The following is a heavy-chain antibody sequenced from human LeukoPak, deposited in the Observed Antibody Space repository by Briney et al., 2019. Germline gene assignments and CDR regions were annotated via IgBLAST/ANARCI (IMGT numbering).Heavy chain of an antibody. Sequence: GGSLRLSCVGSGLXFSSYDINWVRQAPGKGLEWISYISNSGNTIYYADSVKGRFTISRDNAKNSLYLQMNSLRAEDTAVYYCDTRPRYWGQGTLVTVSS. CDR1: GLXFSSYD. CDR2: ISNSGNTI. J-gene: IGHJ4*02. V-gene: IGHV3-48*03. CDR3: DTRPRY. D-gene: IGHD2-2*01.